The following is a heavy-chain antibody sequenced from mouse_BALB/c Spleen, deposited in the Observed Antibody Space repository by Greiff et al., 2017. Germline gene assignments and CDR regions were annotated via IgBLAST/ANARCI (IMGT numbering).Heavy chain of an antibody. CDR3: ARGATMITYYAMDY. Sequence: VQLQESGPELVKPGASVKISCKASGYTFTDYYINWVKQKPGQGLEWIGWIYPGSGNTKYNEKFKGKATLTVDTSSSTAYMQLSSLTSEDTDVYFCARGATMITYYAMDYWGQGTSVTVSS. CDR2: IYPGSGNT. D-gene: IGHD2-4*01. CDR1: GYTFTDYY. J-gene: IGHJ4*01. V-gene: IGHV1-84*02.